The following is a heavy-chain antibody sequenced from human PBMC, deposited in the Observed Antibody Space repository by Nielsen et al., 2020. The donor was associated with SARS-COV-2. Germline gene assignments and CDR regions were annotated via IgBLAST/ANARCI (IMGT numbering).Heavy chain of an antibody. CDR1: GFTFSSYG. D-gene: IGHD3-10*01. CDR3: AKDPQRYYQVAYFDY. V-gene: IGHV3-30*18. CDR2: ISSDGNNK. Sequence: GESLKISCAASGFTFSSYGMHWVRQAPGKGLEWVAVISSDGNNKFYADSVKGRFTISRDNSQNTLYLQMNSLRPEDTAVYYCAKDPQRYYQVAYFDYWGQGTLVTVSS. J-gene: IGHJ4*02.